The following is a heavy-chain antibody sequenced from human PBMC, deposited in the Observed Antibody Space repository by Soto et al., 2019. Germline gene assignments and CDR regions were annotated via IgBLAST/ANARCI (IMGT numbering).Heavy chain of an antibody. CDR3: AKDEIATTIRGDAFDM. Sequence: QVQLVESGGGVVQPGRSLRLSCAASGFTFNKYGMHWVRQAPGKGLEWVAVISYDGSNEFYADSVKGRFTISRDNSRNTMNLQMNSLRVEDTAVNYCAKDEIATTIRGDAFDMWGQGTMVTVSS. CDR1: GFTFNKYG. CDR2: ISYDGSNE. J-gene: IGHJ3*02. D-gene: IGHD5-12*01. V-gene: IGHV3-30*18.